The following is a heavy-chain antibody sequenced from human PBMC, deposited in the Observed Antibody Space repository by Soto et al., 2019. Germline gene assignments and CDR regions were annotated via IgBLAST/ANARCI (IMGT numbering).Heavy chain of an antibody. D-gene: IGHD1-1*01. CDR2: MNPNTGNS. CDR1: GYTFTSYD. CDR3: ARRAETNGWNGFGADKYYFDF. Sequence: ASVKVSCKAFGYTFTSYDIYWVRQATGQGLEWMGWMNPNTGNSAYAQKFQGRVTVTSDTSINTVHMELSSLRSEDTAVYYCARRAETNGWNGFGADKYYFDFWGQGTLVTVSS. V-gene: IGHV1-8*01. J-gene: IGHJ4*02.